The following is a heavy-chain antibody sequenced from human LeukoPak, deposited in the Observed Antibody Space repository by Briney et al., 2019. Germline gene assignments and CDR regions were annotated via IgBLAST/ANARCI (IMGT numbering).Heavy chain of an antibody. J-gene: IGHJ4*02. CDR1: GFTFSSYW. V-gene: IGHV3-74*01. CDR2: INSDGSST. D-gene: IGHD3-10*01. Sequence: GGSLRLSCAASGFTFSSYWMHWVRQAPGKGLVWVSRINSDGSSTSYADSVKGRFTISRDNAKNTLHLQMNSLRAEDTAVYYCARGDVLLWFGELTESRPFDYWGQGTLVTVSS. CDR3: ARGDVLLWFGELTESRPFDY.